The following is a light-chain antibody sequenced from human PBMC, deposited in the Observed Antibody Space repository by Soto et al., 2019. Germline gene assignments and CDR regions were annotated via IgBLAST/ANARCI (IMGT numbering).Light chain of an antibody. Sequence: DIVMTQSPLSLPVTPGEPASISCRSSQSLLHSNGYNYLDWYLQKPGQSPQLLIYLGSNRASGVPDRFSGSGSGTDFTLKISRVEAEDVGVYYCMQALQTPIFGGGTKGEIK. CDR1: QSLLHSNGYNY. CDR2: LGS. V-gene: IGKV2-28*01. J-gene: IGKJ4*01. CDR3: MQALQTPI.